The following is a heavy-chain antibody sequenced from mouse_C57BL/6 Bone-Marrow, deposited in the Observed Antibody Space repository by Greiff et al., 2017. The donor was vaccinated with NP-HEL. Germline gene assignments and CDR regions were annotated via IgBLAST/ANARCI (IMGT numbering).Heavy chain of an antibody. D-gene: IGHD1-1*01. CDR1: GFTFSDYY. CDR2: INYDGSST. CDR3: ARAHYYGSSDWYFGV. V-gene: IGHV5-16*01. J-gene: IGHJ1*03. Sequence: EVQVVEPEGGLVQPGSSMKLSCTASGFTFSDYYMAWVRQVPEKGLEWVANINYDGSSTYYLDSLKSRFIISRDNAKNILYLQMSSLKSEDTATYDGARAHYYGSSDWYFGVWGTGTTVTVAS.